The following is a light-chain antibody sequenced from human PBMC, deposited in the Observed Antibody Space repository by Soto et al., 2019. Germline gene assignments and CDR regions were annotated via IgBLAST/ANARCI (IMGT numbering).Light chain of an antibody. CDR1: QGIGDT. J-gene: IGKJ3*01. V-gene: IGKV3-20*01. CDR2: GAS. CDR3: QQYGSSPFT. Sequence: EIVMTQSPATLSVSPGEGATLSCRASQGIGDTLAWYQQKPGQAPRLLIYGASSRATGIPDRFSGSGSGTGFTLTISRLEPEDFAVYYCQQYGSSPFTFGPGTKVDIK.